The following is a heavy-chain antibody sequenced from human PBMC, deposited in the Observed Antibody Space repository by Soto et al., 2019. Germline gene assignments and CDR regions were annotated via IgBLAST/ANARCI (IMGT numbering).Heavy chain of an antibody. CDR2: IYDTGISGYTPST. Sequence: SETLSLICTVSGTSISSYYWSWIRRPPGKGLEWIAYIYDTGISGYTPSTSYNPSLKSRVTMSVDTSKNQFSLKLISVTAADTAVYYCARDREYYDSSGLYFDYWGQGTLVTVSS. J-gene: IGHJ4*02. V-gene: IGHV4-59*01. D-gene: IGHD3-22*01. CDR3: ARDREYYDSSGLYFDY. CDR1: GTSISSYY.